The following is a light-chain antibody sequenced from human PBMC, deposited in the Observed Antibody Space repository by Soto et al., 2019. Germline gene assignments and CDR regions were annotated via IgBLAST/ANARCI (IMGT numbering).Light chain of an antibody. CDR3: CSYARPTFYA. J-gene: IGLJ1*01. CDR1: GSDVGSYNH. CDR2: EVN. Sequence: QSASVSGSPGQSITISCTGIGSDVGSYNHVSWYQQHLGKAPKLMIYEVNERPSGVSNRFSGSKSGNTASLTISGLQAEDEADYYCCSYARPTFYAFATGTKLTVL. V-gene: IGLV2-23*02.